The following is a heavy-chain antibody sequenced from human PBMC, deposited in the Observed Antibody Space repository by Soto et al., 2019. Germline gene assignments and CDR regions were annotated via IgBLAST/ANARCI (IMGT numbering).Heavy chain of an antibody. CDR1: GFTFSSYA. Sequence: EVQLLESGGGLVQPGGSLRLSCAASGFTFSSYAMSWVRQAPGKGLEWVSAISGSGGSTYYADSVKGRFTISRDNSKNTLYLQMNSLRAEDTAVYYCAKGTFAVACTHGYFDYWGQGTLVTVSS. CDR2: ISGSGGST. D-gene: IGHD6-19*01. V-gene: IGHV3-23*01. J-gene: IGHJ4*02. CDR3: AKGTFAVACTHGYFDY.